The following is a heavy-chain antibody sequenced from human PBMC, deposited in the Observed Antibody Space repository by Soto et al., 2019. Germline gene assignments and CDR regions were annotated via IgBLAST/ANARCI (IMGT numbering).Heavy chain of an antibody. CDR3: ARGLGVWLRTYFDY. CDR2: TYYRSKWYN. J-gene: IGHJ4*02. V-gene: IGHV6-1*01. CDR1: GDRVSSNSAA. Sequence: QSQTLSLTCAISGDRVSSNSAAWNWIRQSPSRGLEWLGRTYYRSKWYNDYAVSVKSRITINPDTSKNQFSLQLNSVTPEDTAVYYCARGLGVWLRTYFDYWGQGTLVTVSS. D-gene: IGHD2-8*01.